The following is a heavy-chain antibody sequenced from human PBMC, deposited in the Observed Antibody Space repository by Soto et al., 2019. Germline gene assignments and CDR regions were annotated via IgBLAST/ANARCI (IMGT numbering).Heavy chain of an antibody. CDR1: GYSLTGYY. D-gene: IGHD3-22*01. V-gene: IGHV1-46*01. Sequence: ASVKVSCKASGYSLTGYYIHWVRQAPGQGPEWMGRINPSDGTSAYTQQFQGRFFMTRDTSTSTVFMELNSLKSQDTALYFCAREGSGSYLVLWGQGTLVTVSS. CDR2: INPSDGTS. J-gene: IGHJ4*02. CDR3: AREGSGSYLVL.